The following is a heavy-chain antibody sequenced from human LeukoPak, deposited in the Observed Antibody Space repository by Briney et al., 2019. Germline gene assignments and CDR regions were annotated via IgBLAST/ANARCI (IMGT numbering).Heavy chain of an antibody. CDR1: GFTFDDYA. V-gene: IGHV3-9*01. CDR2: ISWNSGSI. J-gene: IGHJ4*02. CDR3: AKDTLRVNPYYYDSSGYFSGVDY. D-gene: IGHD3-22*01. Sequence: GGSLRLSCAASGFTFDDYAMHWVRQAPGKGLEWVSGISWNSGSIGYADSVKGRFTISRDNAKNSLYLQMNSLRAEDTALYYCAKDTLRVNPYYYDSSGYFSGVDYWGQETLVTVSS.